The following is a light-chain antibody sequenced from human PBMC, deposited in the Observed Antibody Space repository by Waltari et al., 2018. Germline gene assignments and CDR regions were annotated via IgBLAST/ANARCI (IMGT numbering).Light chain of an antibody. CDR2: VVS. V-gene: IGLV2-14*03. CDR3: SSYISSDTLEL. CDR1: SSEVGGYNY. Sequence: QSALTQPASVSGAPGPSITIPRPGTSSEVGGYNYVFWSQQPPGKAPKPRIHVVSYRPSGVSNRFSGSKSGNTASLTISGLQAEDEAHYYCSSYISSDTLELFGGGTSLTV. J-gene: IGLJ3*02.